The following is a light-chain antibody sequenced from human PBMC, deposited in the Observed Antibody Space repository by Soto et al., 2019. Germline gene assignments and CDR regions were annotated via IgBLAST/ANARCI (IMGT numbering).Light chain of an antibody. CDR2: KAS. J-gene: IGKJ1*01. V-gene: IGKV1-5*03. Sequence: DIQMTQSPSTLSGSVGDRVTITGRASQTISSWLAWYQQKPGKAPKLLIYKASTLKSGVPSRFSGSGSGTEFTLTISSLQPEDFATYYCQQSYSTPLTFGQGTKVDIK. CDR3: QQSYSTPLT. CDR1: QTISSW.